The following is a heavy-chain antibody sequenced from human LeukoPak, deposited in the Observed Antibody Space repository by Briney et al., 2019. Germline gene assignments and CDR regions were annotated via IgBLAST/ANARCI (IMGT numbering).Heavy chain of an antibody. CDR1: GFTFSSYA. CDR2: ISSSGSTI. J-gene: IGHJ4*02. CDR3: ARVGRYCSSTSCYNGYYFDY. Sequence: GGSLRLSCAASGFTFSSYAMSWVRQAPGKGLEWVSYISSSGSTIYYADSVKGRFTISRDNAKNSLYLQMNSLRAEDTAVYYCARVGRYCSSTSCYNGYYFDYWGQGTLVTVSS. V-gene: IGHV3-48*04. D-gene: IGHD2-2*02.